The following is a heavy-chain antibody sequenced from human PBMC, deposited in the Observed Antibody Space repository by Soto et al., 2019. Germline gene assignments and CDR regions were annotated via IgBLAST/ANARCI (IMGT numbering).Heavy chain of an antibody. D-gene: IGHD5-12*01. CDR1: GLTFTRSA. CDR3: AAEEMATKSYYYGMDV. Sequence: QMQLVQSGPEVKKAGTSVKVSCKASGLTFTRSAVQWVRQARGQRLEWIGWIVVGSGNTNYAQKFQERVTITRDMSTSTAYIELSSLRSEGTAVYYCAAEEMATKSYYYGMDVWGQGTTVTVSS. V-gene: IGHV1-58*01. CDR2: IVVGSGNT. J-gene: IGHJ6*02.